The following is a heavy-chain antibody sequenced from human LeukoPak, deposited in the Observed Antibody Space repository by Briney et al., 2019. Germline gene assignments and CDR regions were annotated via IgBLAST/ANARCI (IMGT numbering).Heavy chain of an antibody. V-gene: IGHV4-39*06. J-gene: IGHJ4*02. Sequence: PSETLSLTCTVSGGSISSSSYYWGWIRQPPGKGLEWIGSIYYSGSTYYNPSLKSRVTISVDTSKNQFPLKLSSVTAADTAVYYCAREDYYGSGSRYIDYWGQGTLVTVSS. CDR1: GGSISSSSYY. D-gene: IGHD3-10*01. CDR3: AREDYYGSGSRYIDY. CDR2: IYYSGST.